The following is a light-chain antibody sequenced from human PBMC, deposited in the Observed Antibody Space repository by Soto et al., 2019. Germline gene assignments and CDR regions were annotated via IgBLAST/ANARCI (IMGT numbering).Light chain of an antibody. CDR1: SSDVGGYKL. J-gene: IGLJ2*01. CDR3: CSYAGDSIVI. CDR2: EVT. V-gene: IGLV2-23*02. Sequence: QSVLTQPASVSGSPGQSITISCTGSSSDVGGYKLASWYQQHPGKAPKLIIYEVTKRPSGVSNRFSASKSGNAASLTISGLQAEDEADYYCCSYAGDSIVIFGGGTKLTVL.